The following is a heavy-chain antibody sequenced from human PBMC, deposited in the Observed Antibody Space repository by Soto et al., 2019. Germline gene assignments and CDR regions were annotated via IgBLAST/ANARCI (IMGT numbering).Heavy chain of an antibody. D-gene: IGHD6-6*01. J-gene: IGHJ4*02. CDR3: AKDRQLVPGY. CDR2: ISYDGSSK. V-gene: IGHV3-30*18. CDR1: EFTFSKYG. Sequence: XXSLRLSFAACEFTFSKYGIQWVRQAPGKGLECVAVISYDGSSKYYADSVKGRVTISRDNSKNTVYLQMNSLSVEDTAVYYCAKDRQLVPGYWGQGTLVTVSS.